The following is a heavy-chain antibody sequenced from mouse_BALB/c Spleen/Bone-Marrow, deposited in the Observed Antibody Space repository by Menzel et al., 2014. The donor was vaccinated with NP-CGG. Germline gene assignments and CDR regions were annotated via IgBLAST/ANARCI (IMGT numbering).Heavy chain of an antibody. CDR3: ARSLLLRPDY. CDR1: GFTFSSFG. V-gene: IGHV5-17*02. Sequence: VKVVESGGGLVQPGGSRKLSCAASGFTFSSFGMHWVRQAPEKGLEWVAYISSGSSTIYYADTVKGRFTISRDNPKNTLFLQMTSLRSEGAAMYYCARSLLLRPDYWGQGTTLTVSS. D-gene: IGHD1-1*01. CDR2: ISSGSSTI. J-gene: IGHJ2*01.